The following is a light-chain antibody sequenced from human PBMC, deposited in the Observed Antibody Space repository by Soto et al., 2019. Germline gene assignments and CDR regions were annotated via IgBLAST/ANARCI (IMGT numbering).Light chain of an antibody. CDR2: KVS. CDR1: QILVDRDGNTY. Sequence: VVMTQSPLSLPVTLGQPASISCSSSQILVDRDGNTYFNWYQQRPGQPPRRLIYKVSYRDSGVRERFSGSGSGTDFPLKISRVEAEDVGFYYCMQGTLWPWTFGQGTKVEFK. V-gene: IGKV2-30*01. CDR3: MQGTLWPWT. J-gene: IGKJ1*01.